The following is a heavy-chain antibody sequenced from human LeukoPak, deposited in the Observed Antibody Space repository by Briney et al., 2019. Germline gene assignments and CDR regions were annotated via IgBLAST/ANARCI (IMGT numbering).Heavy chain of an antibody. J-gene: IGHJ4*02. Sequence: GGSLRLSCAASGFTFTSYTMNWVRQAPGKGLEWVSYVTSSSSTIYYADSVKGRFTMSRDNAENSLYLQMNSLRAEDTAVYYCARNFDSWGQGTLVTVSS. CDR1: GFTFTSYT. V-gene: IGHV3-48*01. CDR2: VTSSSSTI. D-gene: IGHD2/OR15-2a*01. CDR3: ARNFDS.